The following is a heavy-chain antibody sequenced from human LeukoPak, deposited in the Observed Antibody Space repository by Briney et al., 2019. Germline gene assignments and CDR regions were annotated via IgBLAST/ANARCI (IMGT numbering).Heavy chain of an antibody. CDR3: ARDLLDDYGDYVLGY. CDR2: MNTDTGNP. Sequence: ASVKVSCKASGYSFTTYAIHWVRQAPGQGLEWMGWMNTDTGNPTYAQAFTGRFVFSLDTSVSTAYLQISSLKAEDTAVYYCARDLLDDYGDYVLGYWGQGTLVTVSS. V-gene: IGHV7-4-1*02. CDR1: GYSFTTYA. J-gene: IGHJ4*02. D-gene: IGHD4-17*01.